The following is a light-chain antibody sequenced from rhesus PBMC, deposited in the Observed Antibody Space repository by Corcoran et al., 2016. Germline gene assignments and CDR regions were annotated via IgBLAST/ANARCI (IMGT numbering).Light chain of an antibody. Sequence: DIQMTQSPSSVSASVGDRVTITCRASQGISSYLAWYQQKPWKAPKLLIYYATTLQSGVPSTFRGSGAGTEFTLTISSLQPEDFATYYCQQYNSLPYSFGQGTKVEIK. CDR2: YAT. V-gene: IGKV1-25*01. J-gene: IGKJ2*01. CDR1: QGISSY. CDR3: QQYNSLPYS.